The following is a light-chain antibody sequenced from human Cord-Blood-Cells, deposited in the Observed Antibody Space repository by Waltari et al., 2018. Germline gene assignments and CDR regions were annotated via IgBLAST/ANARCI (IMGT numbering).Light chain of an antibody. CDR3: CSYAGSSTPYV. CDR2: EGS. J-gene: IGLJ1*01. V-gene: IGLV2-23*01. CDR1: SSDVGRYNL. Sequence: QSALTQPASVSGSPGQSITISCTGTSSDVGRYNLVSCYQQHPGKAPNLMIYEGSNRPSGVSNRFSGSKSGNTASLTISGLQAEDEADYYCCSYAGSSTPYVFGTGTKVTVL.